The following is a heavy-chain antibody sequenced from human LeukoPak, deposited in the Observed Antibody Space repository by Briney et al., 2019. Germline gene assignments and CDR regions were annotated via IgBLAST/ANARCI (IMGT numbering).Heavy chain of an antibody. CDR2: IYYSGST. CDR3: ARSMGSGWSTFDY. V-gene: IGHV4-39*07. D-gene: IGHD6-19*01. J-gene: IGHJ4*02. CDR1: GGSISSSSYY. Sequence: SETLSLTCTVSGGSISSSSYYWGWIRQPPGKGLEWIGSIYYSGSTYYNPSLKSRVTISVDTSKNQFSLKLSSVTAADTAVYYCARSMGSGWSTFDYWGQGTLVTVSS.